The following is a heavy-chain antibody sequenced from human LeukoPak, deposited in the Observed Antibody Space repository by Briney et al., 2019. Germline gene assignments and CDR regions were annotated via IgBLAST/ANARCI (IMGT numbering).Heavy chain of an antibody. J-gene: IGHJ4*02. CDR1: GGSISSYY. D-gene: IGHD3-22*01. V-gene: IGHV4-4*07. Sequence: SETLSLTCTVSGGSISSYYWSWIRQPAGKGLEWIGRIYTSGSTNYNPSLKSRVTMSVDTSKNQFSLKLSSVTAADTAVYYCARDLYYYDSSGYHLFDYWGQGTLVTVSS. CDR3: ARDLYYYDSSGYHLFDY. CDR2: IYTSGST.